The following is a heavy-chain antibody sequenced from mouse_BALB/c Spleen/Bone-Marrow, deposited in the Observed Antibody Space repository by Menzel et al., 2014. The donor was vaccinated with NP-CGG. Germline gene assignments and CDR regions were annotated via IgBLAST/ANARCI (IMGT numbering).Heavy chain of an antibody. D-gene: IGHD1-2*01. CDR1: GYSITSGYG. CDR3: AREARTTARFAY. CDR2: IHYSGNT. V-gene: IGHV3-1*02. J-gene: IGHJ3*01. Sequence: ESGPDLVKPSQSLSLTFTVTGYSITSGYGWHWIRQFPGNKLEWMAYIHYSGNTDYNPSLKSRISITRDTSKNQFFLQLNSVTTEDTATYYCAREARTTARFAYWDQGTLVTVSA.